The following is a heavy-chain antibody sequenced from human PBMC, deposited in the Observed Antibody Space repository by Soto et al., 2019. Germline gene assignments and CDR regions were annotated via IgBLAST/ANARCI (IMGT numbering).Heavy chain of an antibody. CDR1: GFTFDDYA. D-gene: IGHD6-13*01. CDR2: INWNSGSI. V-gene: IGHV3-9*01. J-gene: IGHJ1*01. CDR3: VKDESINWYSGHFRH. Sequence: EVQLVESGGGLVQPGRSLRLSCAASGFTFDDYAMHWFRQVPGKGLEWVSGINWNSGSIGYGDSVKGRFAISRDNAKNYLHLPMNSLSAEDTAFYYCVKDESINWYSGHFRHWGQGTLVTVSS.